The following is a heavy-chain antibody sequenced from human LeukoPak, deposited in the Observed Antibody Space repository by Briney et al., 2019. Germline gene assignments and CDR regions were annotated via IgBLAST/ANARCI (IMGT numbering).Heavy chain of an antibody. CDR3: ARGRRGYSSGAVRYYYYYGMDV. CDR1: GGSFSGYY. D-gene: IGHD5-18*01. CDR2: INHSGST. J-gene: IGHJ6*02. Sequence: SETLSLTCAVYGGSFSGYYWSWIRQPPGKGREWIGEINHSGSTNYNPSLKSRVTISVDTSKNQFSLKLSSVTAADTAVYYCARGRRGYSSGAVRYYYYYGMDVWGQGTTVTVSS. V-gene: IGHV4-34*01.